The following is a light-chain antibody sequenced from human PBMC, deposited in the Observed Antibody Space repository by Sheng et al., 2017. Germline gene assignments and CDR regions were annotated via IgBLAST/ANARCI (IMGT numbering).Light chain of an antibody. CDR1: QTISSNY. J-gene: IGKJ4*01. V-gene: IGKV3-20*01. Sequence: EIVLTQSPGTLSLSPGERATLSCRASQTISSNYVAWYQQKPGQSPCLLIYGASRRATGIPDRFSGSGSETDFTLTISRLEPEDFAVYYCQQYGTSLGITFGGGTNGRHQT. CDR3: QQYGTSLGIT. CDR2: GAS.